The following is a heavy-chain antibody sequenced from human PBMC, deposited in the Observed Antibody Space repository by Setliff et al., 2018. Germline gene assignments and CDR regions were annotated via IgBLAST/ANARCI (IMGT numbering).Heavy chain of an antibody. J-gene: IGHJ4*02. CDR2: VSFFGAS. CDR3: ARDPGLHSGTWCLGD. V-gene: IGHV4-39*07. CDR1: DVYISDTTYY. D-gene: IGHD2-8*01. Sequence: SETLSLTCSVDDVYISDTTYYWAWLRQPPGKGLEWIGTVSFFGASYSNPSLRVRLTISLDNSGNRFSLNLTSVTAADTALYYCARDPGLHSGTWCLGDWGQGIQVTVSS.